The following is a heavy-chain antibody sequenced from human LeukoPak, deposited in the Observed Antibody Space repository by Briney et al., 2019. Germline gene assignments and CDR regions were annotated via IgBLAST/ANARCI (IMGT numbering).Heavy chain of an antibody. CDR2: IIPIFGTA. J-gene: IGHJ6*02. CDR3: ARAYCSSTSCYPHNYYYYGMDV. V-gene: IGHV1-69*13. Sequence: GASVKVSYKASGGTFSIYAISWVRQAPGQGLEWMGGIIPIFGTANYAQKFQGRVTITADESTSTAYMELSSLRSEDTAVYYCARAYCSSTSCYPHNYYYYGMDVWGQGTTVTVSS. D-gene: IGHD2-2*01. CDR1: GGTFSIYA.